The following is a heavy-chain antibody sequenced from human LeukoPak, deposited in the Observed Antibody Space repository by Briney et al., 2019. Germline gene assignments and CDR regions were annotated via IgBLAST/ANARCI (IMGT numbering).Heavy chain of an antibody. D-gene: IGHD3-10*01. J-gene: IGHJ4*02. CDR2: IYSGGST. Sequence: GGSLRLSCAASGFTVSSNYMSWVRQAPGKGLEWVSVIYSGGSTYYADSVKGRFTISRDNSKNTLYLQMNSLRAEDTAVYYCARDGLGSSYYFDYWGQGTLVTVSS. V-gene: IGHV3-66*01. CDR1: GFTVSSNY. CDR3: ARDGLGSSYYFDY.